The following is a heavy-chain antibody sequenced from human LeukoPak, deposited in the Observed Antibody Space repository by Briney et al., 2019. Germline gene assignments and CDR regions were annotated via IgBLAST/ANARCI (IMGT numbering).Heavy chain of an antibody. D-gene: IGHD6-13*01. CDR3: AKDVSQGRLLSAAAATTAFDY. V-gene: IGHV3-23*01. Sequence: GGSLRLSCAASGFTFSSYAMSWVRQAPGKGLKWVSAISGSGGSTYYADSVKGRFTISRENSKNTLYLQMNSLRAEDTAVYYCAKDVSQGRLLSAAAATTAFDYWGQGTLVTVSS. CDR2: ISGSGGST. CDR1: GFTFSSYA. J-gene: IGHJ4*02.